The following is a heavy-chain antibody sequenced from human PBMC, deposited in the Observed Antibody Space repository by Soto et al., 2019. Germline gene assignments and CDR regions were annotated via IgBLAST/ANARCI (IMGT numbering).Heavy chain of an antibody. D-gene: IGHD3-22*01. Sequence: ASVKVSCKASGGTFSSYAISWVRQAPGQGLEWMGGIIPIFGTANYAQKFQGRVTITADESTSTAYMELSSLRSEDTAVYYCARGFTYYDSSGTSYYFDYRGQGTLVTVSS. J-gene: IGHJ4*02. CDR1: GGTFSSYA. CDR2: IIPIFGTA. V-gene: IGHV1-69*13. CDR3: ARGFTYYDSSGTSYYFDY.